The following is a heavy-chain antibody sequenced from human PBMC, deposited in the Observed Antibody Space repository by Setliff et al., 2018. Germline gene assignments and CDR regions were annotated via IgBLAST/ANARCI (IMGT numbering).Heavy chain of an antibody. D-gene: IGHD3-9*01. CDR1: GYSISSGYI. V-gene: IGHV4-38-2*02. CDR2: IYYSGST. J-gene: IGHJ6*04. CDR3: ARHTISIVDV. Sequence: PSETLSLTCTVSGYSISSGYIWGWIRQPPGKGLEWIGSIYYSGSTYYNPSLKSRVTISVDTSKNQFSLKLSSVTAADTAVYYCARHTISIVDVWGKGTTVTVSS.